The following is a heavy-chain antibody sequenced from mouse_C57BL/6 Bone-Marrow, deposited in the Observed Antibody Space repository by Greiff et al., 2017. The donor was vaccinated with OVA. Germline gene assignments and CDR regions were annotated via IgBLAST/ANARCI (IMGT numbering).Heavy chain of an antibody. CDR1: GFSLTSYG. CDR3: ARNKGTAQATFAY. CDR2: IWSGGST. D-gene: IGHD3-2*02. Sequence: VQVVESGPGLVQPSQSLSITCTVSGFSLTSYGVHWVRQSPGKGLEWLGVIWSGGSTDYNAAFISRLSISKDNSKSQVFFKMNSLQADDTAIYYCARNKGTAQATFAYWGQGTLVTVSA. J-gene: IGHJ3*01. V-gene: IGHV2-2*01.